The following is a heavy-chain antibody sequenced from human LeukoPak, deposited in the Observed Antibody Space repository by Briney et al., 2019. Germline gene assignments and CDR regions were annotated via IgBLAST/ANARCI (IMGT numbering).Heavy chain of an antibody. V-gene: IGHV1-69*05. D-gene: IGHD6-25*01. Sequence: ASVKVSCKASGGTFSSYAISWVRQAPGQGLEWMGRIIPIFGTANSAQKFQGRVTITTDESTSTAYMELSSLRSEDTAVYYCARESGGYIIDYWGQGTLVTVSS. J-gene: IGHJ4*02. CDR2: IIPIFGTA. CDR1: GGTFSSYA. CDR3: ARESGGYIIDY.